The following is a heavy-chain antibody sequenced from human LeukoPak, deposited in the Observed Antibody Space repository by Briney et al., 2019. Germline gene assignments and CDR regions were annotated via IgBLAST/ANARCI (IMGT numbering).Heavy chain of an antibody. D-gene: IGHD3-3*01. Sequence: SETLSLTCAVSGGSISSYYWSWIRQPPGKGLEWIGYIYTSGSTNYNPSLKSRVTISVDTSKNQFSLKLSSVTAADTAVYYCARLGWYYDCWSGYYTGDRYWFDPWGQGTLVTVSS. V-gene: IGHV4-4*09. CDR1: GGSISSYY. CDR2: IYTSGST. J-gene: IGHJ5*02. CDR3: ARLGWYYDCWSGYYTGDRYWFDP.